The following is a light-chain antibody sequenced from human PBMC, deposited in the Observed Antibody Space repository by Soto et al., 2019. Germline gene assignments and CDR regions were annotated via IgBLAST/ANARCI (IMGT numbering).Light chain of an antibody. J-gene: IGKJ1*01. V-gene: IGKV1-27*01. CDR3: QKYNSAPQT. Sequence: DIQMTPSPSSLSASVGDRVTITCRASQGISNYLAWYQQKPGEVPKVLIYAASTLQSGVPSRFSGSGSETDFTLTISSLQPEDVATYYCQKYNSAPQTFGQGTKVDIK. CDR2: AAS. CDR1: QGISNY.